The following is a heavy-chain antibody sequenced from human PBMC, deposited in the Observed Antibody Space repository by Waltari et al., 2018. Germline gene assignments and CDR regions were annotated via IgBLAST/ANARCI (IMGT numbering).Heavy chain of an antibody. V-gene: IGHV3-73*02. D-gene: IGHD2-15*01. CDR3: TPFDSLSGLDV. J-gene: IGHJ6*02. CDR2: IGSKSNKFST. CDR1: GFSFNVAA. Sequence: EAQLVESGGGFVQPGGSLKLSCAASGFSFNVAAMHWVRQASGKGREWVGLIGSKSNKFSTTYGASVKGRFIIARDDSESTTYLHMNSLRIEDTAIYYCTPFDSLSGLDVWGQGTAVTVSS.